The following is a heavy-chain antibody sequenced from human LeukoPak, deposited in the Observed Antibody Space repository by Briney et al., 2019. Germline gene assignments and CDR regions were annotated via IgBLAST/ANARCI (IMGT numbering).Heavy chain of an antibody. Sequence: GASVKVSCKASGYTFTGYYMHWVRQAPGQGLEWMGWTNPNSGGTNYAQKFQGRVTMTRDTSISTACMELSRLRSDDTAVYYCARDEAAWEYYFDYWGQGTLVTVSS. CDR1: GYTFTGYY. J-gene: IGHJ4*02. CDR2: TNPNSGGT. D-gene: IGHD1-26*01. CDR3: ARDEAAWEYYFDY. V-gene: IGHV1-2*02.